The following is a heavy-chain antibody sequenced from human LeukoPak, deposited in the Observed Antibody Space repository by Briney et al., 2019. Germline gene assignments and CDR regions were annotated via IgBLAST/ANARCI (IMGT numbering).Heavy chain of an antibody. CDR3: GTRAY. Sequence: GGSLRLSCAASGFTFKTYWMIWVRRPPGKGLEWVANINQDGSEKYYVDSVKGRFTVSRDNAKNSLYLHLNSLRAEDTAVYYCGTRAYWGQGTLVTVSS. J-gene: IGHJ4*02. CDR2: INQDGSEK. V-gene: IGHV3-7*01. CDR1: GFTFKTYW.